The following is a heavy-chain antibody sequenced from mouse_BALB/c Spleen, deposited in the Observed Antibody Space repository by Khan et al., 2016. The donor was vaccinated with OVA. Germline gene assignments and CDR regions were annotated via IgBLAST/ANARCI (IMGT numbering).Heavy chain of an antibody. J-gene: IGHJ4*01. CDR1: GYSITSDYA. V-gene: IGHV3-2*02. D-gene: IGHD1-1*01. CDR3: ARQNYYGYAMDY. Sequence: EVQLQESGPGLVKPSQSLSLTCTVTGYSITSDYAWNWIRQFPGNKLEWMGYISYSGSISYNPSLRSRISITRDTSKNQFFLQLNSVTTEDTATFYCARQNYYGYAMDYWGQGTSVTVSS. CDR2: ISYSGSI.